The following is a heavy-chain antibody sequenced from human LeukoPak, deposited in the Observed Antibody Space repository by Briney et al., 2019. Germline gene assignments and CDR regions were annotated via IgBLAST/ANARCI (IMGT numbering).Heavy chain of an antibody. J-gene: IGHJ6*02. V-gene: IGHV4-4*07. CDR3: ARQIIAAGKNYYGMDV. CDR1: GGSISSYY. CDR2: IYTSGST. Sequence: SETLSLTCTVSGGSISSYYWTWIRQPAAKGLEWIGRIYTSGSTNYNPSLKSRVTMSVDTSNNQFSLNLSSATAADTAVYYCARQIIAAGKNYYGMDVWGQGTTVTVSS. D-gene: IGHD6-13*01.